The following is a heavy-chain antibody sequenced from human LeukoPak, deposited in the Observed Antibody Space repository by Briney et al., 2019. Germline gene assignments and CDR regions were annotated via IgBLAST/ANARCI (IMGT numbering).Heavy chain of an antibody. CDR3: AKALSTIAARPFDY. V-gene: IGHV3-30*02. J-gene: IGHJ4*02. D-gene: IGHD6-6*01. CDR1: GFTFSSYG. CDR2: IRYDGSNK. Sequence: PGGSLRLSCAASGFTFSSYGMHWVRQAPGKGLEWVAFIRYDGSNKYYADSVKGRFTISRDNSKNTLYLRMNSLRAEDTAVYYCAKALSTIAARPFDYWGQGTLVTVSS.